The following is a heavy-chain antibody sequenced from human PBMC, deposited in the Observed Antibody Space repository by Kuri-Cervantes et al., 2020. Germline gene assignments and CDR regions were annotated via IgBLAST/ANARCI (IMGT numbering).Heavy chain of an antibody. CDR2: IIPIFGTA. D-gene: IGHD3-10*01. CDR1: GGTFSSYA. V-gene: IGHV1-69*06. CDR3: ARGNRGSGSYYNDQALFDY. Sequence: SVKVSCKASGGTFSSYAISWVRQAPGQGLEWMGGIIPIFGTANYAQKFQGRVTITADKSTSTAYMELSSLRCEDTAVYYCARGNRGSGSYYNDQALFDYWGQGTLVTVSS. J-gene: IGHJ4*02.